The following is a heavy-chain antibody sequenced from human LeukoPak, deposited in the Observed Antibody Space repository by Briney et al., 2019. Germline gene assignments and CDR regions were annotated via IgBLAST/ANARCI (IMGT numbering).Heavy chain of an antibody. CDR1: GYTFTSYG. Sequence: GASVKVSCKASGYTFTSYGISWVRQAPGQGLEWMGWISANDGNTDYPQKFQGRVTMTTDTSTSTAYMELRSLRSDDTAIYYCARVGRDYGGNRFSDYWGQGTLVTVSS. J-gene: IGHJ4*02. D-gene: IGHD4-23*01. V-gene: IGHV1-18*01. CDR2: ISANDGNT. CDR3: ARVGRDYGGNRFSDY.